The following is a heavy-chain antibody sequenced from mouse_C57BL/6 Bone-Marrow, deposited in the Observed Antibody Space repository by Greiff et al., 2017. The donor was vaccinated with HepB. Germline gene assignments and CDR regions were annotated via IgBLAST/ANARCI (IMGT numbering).Heavy chain of an antibody. Sequence: QVQLQQSGAELVRPGASVKLSCKASGYTFTDYYINWVKQRPGQGLEWIARIYPGSGNTYYNEKFKGKATLTAEKSSSTAYMQLSSLTSEDSAVYFCARERATDYYAMDYWGQGTSVTVSS. V-gene: IGHV1-76*01. J-gene: IGHJ4*01. CDR3: ARERATDYYAMDY. CDR1: GYTFTDYY. D-gene: IGHD3-1*01. CDR2: IYPGSGNT.